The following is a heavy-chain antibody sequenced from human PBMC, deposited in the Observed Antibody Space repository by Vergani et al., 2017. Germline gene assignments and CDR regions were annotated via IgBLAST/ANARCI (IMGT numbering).Heavy chain of an antibody. J-gene: IGHJ4*02. Sequence: EVQLLESGGGLVQPGGSLRLSCAASGFTFSSYAMSWVRQAPGKGLEWVSVIYSGGSSTYYADSVKGRFTISRDNSKNTLYLQMNSLRAEDTAVYYCAKDLYFERYSYGYGGDYWGQGTLVTVSS. D-gene: IGHD5-18*01. CDR1: GFTFSSYA. V-gene: IGHV3-23*03. CDR3: AKDLYFERYSYGYGGDY. CDR2: IYSGGSST.